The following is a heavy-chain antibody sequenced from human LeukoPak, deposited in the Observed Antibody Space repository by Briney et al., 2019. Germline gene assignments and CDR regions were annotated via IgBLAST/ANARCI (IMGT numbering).Heavy chain of an antibody. V-gene: IGHV3-74*01. D-gene: IGHD3-10*01. CDR3: AREIEGSGSYDY. J-gene: IGHJ4*02. CDR2: INSDGSST. CDR1: GVTFSSYW. Sequence: PGGSLRLSCAASGVTFSSYWMHWVRQAPGKGLVWVSRINSDGSSTSYADSVKGRFTISRDNAKNTLYLQMNSLRAEDTAVYYCAREIEGSGSYDYWGQGTLVTVSS.